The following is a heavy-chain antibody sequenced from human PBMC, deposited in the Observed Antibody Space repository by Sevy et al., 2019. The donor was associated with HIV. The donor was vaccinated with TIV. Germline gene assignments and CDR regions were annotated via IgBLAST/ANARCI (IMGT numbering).Heavy chain of an antibody. D-gene: IGHD6-19*01. CDR3: AKDIIAVAGTNYYGMDV. J-gene: IGHJ6*02. V-gene: IGHV3-23*01. CDR2: ISGSGGST. CDR1: GFTFSSYA. Sequence: GGYLRLSCAASGFTFSSYAMSWVRQAPGKGLEWVSAISGSGGSTYYADSVKGRFTISRDNSKNTLYLQMNSLRAEDPAVYYCAKDIIAVAGTNYYGMDVWGQGTTVTVSS.